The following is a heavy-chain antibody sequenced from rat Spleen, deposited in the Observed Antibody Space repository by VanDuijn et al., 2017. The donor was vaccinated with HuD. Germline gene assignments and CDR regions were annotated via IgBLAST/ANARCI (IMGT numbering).Heavy chain of an antibody. CDR3: VRQGYLRDWYFDF. CDR1: GFTFSNYG. Sequence: EVQLVESGGGLVQPGRSLKLSCAASGFTFSNYGMHWIRQAPTKCLEWVASISPSGGSTSYRDSVKGRFTISRDNAKSTLYLEMDSLGSEDMATYYCVRQGYLRDWYFDFWGPGTMVTVSS. D-gene: IGHD2-5*01. J-gene: IGHJ1*01. V-gene: IGHV5-19*01. CDR2: ISPSGGST.